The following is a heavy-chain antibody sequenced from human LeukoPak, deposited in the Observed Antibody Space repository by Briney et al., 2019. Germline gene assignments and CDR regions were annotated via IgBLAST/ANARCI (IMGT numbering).Heavy chain of an antibody. V-gene: IGHV3-49*04. CDR2: IRSKAYGGTT. D-gene: IGHD4-23*01. CDR1: GLTFGDYA. CDR3: TTTTNDYGGYSGGY. Sequence: GGSLRLSSSASGLTFGDYAMSRVRHAPGKGLEWVGFIRSKAYGGTTEYAASVKGRFTISRDDSKSIAYLQMNSLKTEDTAVYYCTTTTNDYGGYSGGYWGQGTLVTVSS. J-gene: IGHJ4*02.